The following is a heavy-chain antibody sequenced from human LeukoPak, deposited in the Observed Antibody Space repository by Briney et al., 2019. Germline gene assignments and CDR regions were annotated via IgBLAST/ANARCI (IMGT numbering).Heavy chain of an antibody. CDR1: GGSFSDYY. Sequence: SETLSLTCAVYGGSFSDYYWGWIRQPPGKGLEWIGEINHSGRTYYNPSLKSRVTISVDTSKNQFSLNLSSVTAADTAVYYCARDVVVVPAAIHYGMDVWGQGTTVTASS. D-gene: IGHD2-2*01. CDR3: ARDVVVVPAAIHYGMDV. V-gene: IGHV4-34*01. CDR2: INHSGRT. J-gene: IGHJ6*02.